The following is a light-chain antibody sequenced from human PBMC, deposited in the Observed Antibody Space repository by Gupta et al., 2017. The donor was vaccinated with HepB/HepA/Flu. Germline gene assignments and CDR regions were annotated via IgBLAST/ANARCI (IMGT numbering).Light chain of an antibody. J-gene: IGLJ3*02. CDR2: SNN. CDR3: AALDDILNGGV. Sequence: QSVLTQPPSASGTPGQRVTISCSGSTSNIGRNAVIWYQQLPGTAPKLLIYSNNQRPSVVPDRFSGSKSGTSASLAISGLQSEDEADYYCAALDDILNGGVFGGGTKLTVL. V-gene: IGLV1-44*01. CDR1: TSNIGRNA.